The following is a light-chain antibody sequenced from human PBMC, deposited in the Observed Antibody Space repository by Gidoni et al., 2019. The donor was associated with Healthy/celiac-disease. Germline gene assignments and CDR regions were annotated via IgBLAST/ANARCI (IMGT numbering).Light chain of an antibody. Sequence: EIVLTQSPGTLSLSPGERATLSCRASQSVSSSYLAWYQQKPGQAPRLLLYGASSRATGIPDRFSGSGSGTDFTLTISRLEPEDFAVYYCQQYGSSRYXFXQGTKLEIK. CDR1: QSVSSSY. V-gene: IGKV3-20*01. CDR3: QQYGSSRYX. CDR2: GAS. J-gene: IGKJ2*01.